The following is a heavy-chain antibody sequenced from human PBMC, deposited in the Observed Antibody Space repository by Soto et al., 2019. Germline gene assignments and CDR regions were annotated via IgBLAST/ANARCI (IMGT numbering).Heavy chain of an antibody. Sequence: QVQLVQSGAEVKKPGASVKVSCKASGYTFTGHGISWVRQAPGQGLEWMGRVSGYNGNTNYAQKFQGRVTMTTDTSTTTAYMELRSLTSDDTAVYYCARDLGAKVYYWGQGTLVTVSS. V-gene: IGHV1-18*01. CDR2: VSGYNGNT. D-gene: IGHD3-16*01. J-gene: IGHJ4*02. CDR1: GYTFTGHG. CDR3: ARDLGAKVYY.